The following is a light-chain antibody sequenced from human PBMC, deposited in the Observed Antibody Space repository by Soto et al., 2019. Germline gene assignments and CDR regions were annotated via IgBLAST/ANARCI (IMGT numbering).Light chain of an antibody. Sequence: DIQMTQSPSSLSASVGDRVTITCRASQSISSYLNWYQQKPGKAPKLLIYAASSLQSGVLSRFSGSGSGTDFTLTISSLQPEDFATYYCQQSYSTQVWTFGQGTKVEIK. V-gene: IGKV1-39*01. CDR1: QSISSY. CDR3: QQSYSTQVWT. CDR2: AAS. J-gene: IGKJ1*01.